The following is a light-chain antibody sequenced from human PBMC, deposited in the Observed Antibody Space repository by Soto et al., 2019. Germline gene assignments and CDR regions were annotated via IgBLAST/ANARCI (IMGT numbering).Light chain of an antibody. CDR2: DAS. CDR1: QSISSW. CDR3: QQYNSYSSYP. V-gene: IGKV1-5*01. Sequence: IQMTQSPSTLSASVGDRGTITCRASQSISSWLAWYQQKPGKAPKLLIYDASSLESGVPSRFSGSGSGTEFTLTISSLQPDDFATYYCQQYNSYSSYPFGQGPKLEIK. J-gene: IGKJ2*01.